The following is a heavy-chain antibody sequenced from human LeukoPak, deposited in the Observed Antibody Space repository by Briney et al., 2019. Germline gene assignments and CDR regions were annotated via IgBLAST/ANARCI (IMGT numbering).Heavy chain of an antibody. CDR1: GFTFSSYA. Sequence: GGSLRLSCAASGFTFSSYAMHWVRQAPGKGLEWVSFISGTSTTIYYADSVKGRFTISRDNAKDSLSLQMNSLRAEDTAVYYCARDLPCSGTSYYTGGFDYWGRGTLVTVSA. D-gene: IGHD2-2*02. V-gene: IGHV3-48*04. CDR3: ARDLPCSGTSYYTGGFDY. CDR2: ISGTSTTI. J-gene: IGHJ4*02.